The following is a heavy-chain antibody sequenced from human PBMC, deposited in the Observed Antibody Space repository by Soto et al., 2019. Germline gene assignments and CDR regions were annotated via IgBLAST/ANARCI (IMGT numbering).Heavy chain of an antibody. CDR3: ASGTYYDFWSGYYTGEDAFDI. V-gene: IGHV1-8*01. Sequence: ASVKVSCKASGYTFTSYDINWVRQATGQGLEWMGWMNPNSGNTGYAQKFQGRVTMTRNTSISTAYMELSSLRSEDTAVYYCASGTYYDFWSGYYTGEDAFDIWGQGTMVTVSS. D-gene: IGHD3-3*01. CDR1: GYTFTSYD. J-gene: IGHJ3*02. CDR2: MNPNSGNT.